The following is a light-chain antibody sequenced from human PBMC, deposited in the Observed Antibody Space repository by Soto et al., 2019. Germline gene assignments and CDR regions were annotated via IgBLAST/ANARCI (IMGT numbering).Light chain of an antibody. CDR3: QVWDSTSDHVV. V-gene: IGLV3-21*02. CDR2: DDR. J-gene: IGLJ2*01. CDR1: NIGSKN. Sequence: SYELTQPPSVSEDPGQTARITCEGNNIGSKNVHWYQQKPGQAPALVVYDDRGRPSGVPERLSGSNSGNTATLTISRVEAGDEADYYCQVWDSTSDHVVFGGGTKLTVL.